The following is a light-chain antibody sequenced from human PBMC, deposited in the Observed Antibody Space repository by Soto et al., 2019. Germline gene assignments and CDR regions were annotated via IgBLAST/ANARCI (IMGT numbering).Light chain of an antibody. CDR3: QRYNSASLT. V-gene: IGKV1-27*01. CDR2: DAS. Sequence: DIQMTQSPSSVSASVGDRVTLSCRASQDVTHYVAWYQQSPGKVPKLLIYDASTLQSGVPSRFSGSGSGTEFNLTISGLQPEDVATYYCQRYNSASLTVGGGTKVDIK. J-gene: IGKJ4*01. CDR1: QDVTHY.